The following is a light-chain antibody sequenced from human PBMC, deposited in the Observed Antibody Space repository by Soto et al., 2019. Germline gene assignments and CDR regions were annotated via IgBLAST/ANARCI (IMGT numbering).Light chain of an antibody. CDR3: QQYYSFPWT. J-gene: IGKJ1*01. CDR2: AAS. Sequence: DIQLTQSPSFLSASVGDRVTITCRASQDISDYLAWYQQRPGKAPKLLIYAASTLQSGVPSRFSGSGSGTEFTLTISCLQSEDFATYYCQQYYSFPWTFGQGTKVDIK. CDR1: QDISDY. V-gene: IGKV1-9*01.